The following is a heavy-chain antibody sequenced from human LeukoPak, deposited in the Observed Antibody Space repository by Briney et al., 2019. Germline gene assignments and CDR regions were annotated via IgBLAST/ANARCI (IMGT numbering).Heavy chain of an antibody. V-gene: IGHV3-74*01. J-gene: IGHJ4*02. CDR1: GFTFSRHW. CDR2: INSDGSST. CDR3: ARATGSTHDY. D-gene: IGHD1-7*01. Sequence: PGGSLRLSCAASGFTFSRHWMHWVRQAPGKGLVWVSRINSDGSSTSYADSVKGRFTISRDNAKNALYLQVNSLRAEDTAVYYCARATGSTHDYWGQGTLVTVSS.